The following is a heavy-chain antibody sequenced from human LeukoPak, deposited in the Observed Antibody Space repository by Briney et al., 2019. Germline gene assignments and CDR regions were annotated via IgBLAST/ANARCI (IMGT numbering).Heavy chain of an antibody. V-gene: IGHV4-34*01. Sequence: SETLPLTCAVYGGSFSGYYWSWIRQPPGKGLEWIGEINHSGSTNYNPSLKSRVTISVDTSKNQFSLKLSSVTAADTAVYYCARGMGYCSGGSCSLYYYYYMDVWGKGTTVTVSS. CDR2: INHSGST. CDR3: ARGMGYCSGGSCSLYYYYYMDV. J-gene: IGHJ6*03. CDR1: GGSFSGYY. D-gene: IGHD2-15*01.